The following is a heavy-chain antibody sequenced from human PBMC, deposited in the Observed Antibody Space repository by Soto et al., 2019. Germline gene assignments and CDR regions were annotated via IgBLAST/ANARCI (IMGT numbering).Heavy chain of an antibody. CDR1: GFTFSSYG. CDR2: ISYDGSNK. D-gene: IGHD3-22*01. CDR3: AKDYDSSGNTYYFDY. V-gene: IGHV3-30*18. Sequence: VGSLRLSCAASGFTFSSYGMHWVRQAPGKGLEWVAVISYDGSNKYYADSVKGRFTISRDNSKNTLYLQMNSLRAEDTAVYYCAKDYDSSGNTYYFDYWGQGTLVTVSS. J-gene: IGHJ4*02.